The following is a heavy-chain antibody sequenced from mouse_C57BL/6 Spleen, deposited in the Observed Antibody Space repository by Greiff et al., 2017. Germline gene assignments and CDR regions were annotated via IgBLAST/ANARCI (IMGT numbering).Heavy chain of an antibody. J-gene: IGHJ2*01. V-gene: IGHV1-39*01. Sequence: VQLQQSGPELVKPGASVKISCKASGYSFTDYYMHWVKQSTGKSLEWIGVINPNYGSTSYNQKFKGKATLTVDQSSSTAYMQLNSLTSGDSAVDYCAKEGSNYCFDYWGQGTTLTVSS. CDR3: AKEGSNYCFDY. D-gene: IGHD2-5*01. CDR1: GYSFTDYY. CDR2: INPNYGST.